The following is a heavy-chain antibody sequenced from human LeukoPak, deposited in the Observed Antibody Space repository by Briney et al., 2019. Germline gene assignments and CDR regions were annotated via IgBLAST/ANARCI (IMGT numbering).Heavy chain of an antibody. CDR1: GVSISSGGYY. V-gene: IGHV4-39*07. J-gene: IGHJ4*02. CDR2: INQSGST. CDR3: ARGYGSGSFYHH. Sequence: SETLSLTCTVSGVSISSGGYYWSWIRQPPGKGLEWIGEINQSGSTNYNPSLKSRVTISVDTSKNQFSLKLSSVTAADTAVYYCARGYGSGSFYHHWGQGTLVTVSS. D-gene: IGHD3-10*01.